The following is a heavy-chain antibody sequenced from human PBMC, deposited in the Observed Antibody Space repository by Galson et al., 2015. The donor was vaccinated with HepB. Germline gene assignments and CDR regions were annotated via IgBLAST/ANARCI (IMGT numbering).Heavy chain of an antibody. V-gene: IGHV6-1*01. CDR3: AREYRGGWQH. D-gene: IGHD6-19*01. CDR1: GDSVSSNSAT. Sequence: CAISGDSVSSNSATWNWIRQSPSRGLEWLGRTYYRSKWYNEYAVPVKSRISINPETSKNQFSLQLNSAAPEDTAVYYCAREYRGGWQHWGQGTLVTVSS. CDR2: TYYRSKWYN. J-gene: IGHJ1*01.